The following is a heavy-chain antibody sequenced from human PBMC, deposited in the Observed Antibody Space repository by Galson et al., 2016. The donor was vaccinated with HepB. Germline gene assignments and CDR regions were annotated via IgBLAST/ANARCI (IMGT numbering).Heavy chain of an antibody. CDR1: GGSVNSGRDY. J-gene: IGHJ4*02. Sequence: ETLSLTCTVSGGSVNSGRDYWGWIRQPPGKGLEWIGSIYYTGSTYHNPSLKSRITMSVDTSNNHFSLRLSSVTAADTAVYYCAKGFWNGFFDRFDLRGQGTLVTVSS. V-gene: IGHV4-39*02. CDR2: IYYTGST. CDR3: AKGFWNGFFDRFDL. D-gene: IGHD1-1*01.